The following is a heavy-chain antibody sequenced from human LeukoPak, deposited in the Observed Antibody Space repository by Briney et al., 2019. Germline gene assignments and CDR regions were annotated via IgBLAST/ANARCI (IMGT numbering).Heavy chain of an antibody. Sequence: GASVKVSCKASGGTFSNYTISWVRQAPGQGLEWMGRTIPILGIANYAQKFQGRVTITADKSTSTAYMELSSLKSEDTAVYYCARAPGIAAIGAFDIWGQGTMVTVSS. CDR1: GGTFSNYT. D-gene: IGHD6-25*01. V-gene: IGHV1-69*02. CDR2: TIPILGIA. CDR3: ARAPGIAAIGAFDI. J-gene: IGHJ3*02.